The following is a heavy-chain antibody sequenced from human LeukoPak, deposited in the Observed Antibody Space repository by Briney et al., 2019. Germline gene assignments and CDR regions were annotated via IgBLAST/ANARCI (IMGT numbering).Heavy chain of an antibody. CDR1: GFTFGNYA. D-gene: IGHD6-13*01. CDR3: AKRPGITAAGPFDP. Sequence: GGSLRLSCAASGFTFGNYAMSWVRQAPGKGLEWVSTISGDDESTYYADSMKGRFAIYRDSSKNTLYLQMNSLRAEDTAVYYCAKRPGITAAGPFDPWGQGTLISVSS. J-gene: IGHJ5*02. CDR2: ISGDDEST. V-gene: IGHV3-23*01.